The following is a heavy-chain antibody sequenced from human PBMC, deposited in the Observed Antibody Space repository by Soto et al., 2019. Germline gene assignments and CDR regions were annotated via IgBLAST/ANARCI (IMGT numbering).Heavy chain of an antibody. Sequence: QIHLQQWGAGLLKPSETLSLTCAVYGGSVNGYYWNWIRQPPGKGLEWIGEINHTGGTHYNPSLKSRVTMSVATSKTQFSLRLSSVTAADTAIYYCATRITVFGLLIPPFDPWGQGTQVTVSS. V-gene: IGHV4-34*02. CDR1: GGSVNGYY. D-gene: IGHD3-3*01. J-gene: IGHJ5*02. CDR2: INHTGGT. CDR3: ATRITVFGLLIPPFDP.